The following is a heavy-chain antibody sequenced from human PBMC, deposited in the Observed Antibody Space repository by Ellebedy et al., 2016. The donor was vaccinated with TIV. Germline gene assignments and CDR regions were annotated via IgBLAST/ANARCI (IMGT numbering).Heavy chain of an antibody. CDR3: VRDHGGGWHLDAFDV. CDR1: GGSISGYH. CDR2: IYFSGRT. D-gene: IGHD2-15*01. J-gene: IGHJ3*01. Sequence: SETLSLXXTVSGGSISGYHWSWIRQPHEKGLERIAYIYFSGRTNYNPSLQSRVTISGDTSKKQFSLKLSSVTAADTAMYYCVRDHGGGWHLDAFDVWGRGTIVTVSS. V-gene: IGHV4-59*12.